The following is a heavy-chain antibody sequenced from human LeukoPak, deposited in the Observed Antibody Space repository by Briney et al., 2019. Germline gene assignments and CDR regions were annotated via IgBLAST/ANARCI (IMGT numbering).Heavy chain of an antibody. J-gene: IGHJ4*02. CDR3: AKGYHDSGGSWTPSDY. V-gene: IGHV3-21*01. CDR1: GFTFSSYS. Sequence: GGSLRLSCAASGFTFSSYSMNWVRQAPGKGLEWVSCISSRSIYTYYADSVKGRFTSSRDNAKNSLYLQMNSLRAEDTAVYYCAKGYHDSGGSWTPSDYWGQGTLVTVSS. D-gene: IGHD3-22*01. CDR2: ISSRSIYT.